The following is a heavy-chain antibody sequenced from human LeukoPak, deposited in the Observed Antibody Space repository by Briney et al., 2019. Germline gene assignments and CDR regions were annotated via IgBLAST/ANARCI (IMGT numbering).Heavy chain of an antibody. Sequence: SETLSLTCTVSGGSISSSSYYWGWLRQPPGKGLECFGSIYYSGSTYYNPSPKSRVTISVDASKNQFSLKLSSVTAADTAVYYCARHRGLSYYYDSSGVSYFDYWGQGTLVTVSS. V-gene: IGHV4-39*01. J-gene: IGHJ4*02. CDR3: ARHRGLSYYYDSSGVSYFDY. D-gene: IGHD3-22*01. CDR1: GGSISSSSYY. CDR2: IYYSGST.